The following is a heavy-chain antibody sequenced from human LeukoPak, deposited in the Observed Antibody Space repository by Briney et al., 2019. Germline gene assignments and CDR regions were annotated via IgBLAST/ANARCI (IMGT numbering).Heavy chain of an antibody. J-gene: IGHJ6*03. D-gene: IGHD6-13*01. CDR2: IYHSGAT. V-gene: IGHV4-39*02. CDR3: AREGGYRVRLPTNRYYMDV. Sequence: PSETLSLTCSVSGGSINSSSYYWGWIRQPPGKGLEWIGIIYHSGATYYNPSLRSRVTTSIDTSKNQFSLKLSSVTAADTAVYYCAREGGYRVRLPTNRYYMDVWGKGTTVTISS. CDR1: GGSINSSSYY.